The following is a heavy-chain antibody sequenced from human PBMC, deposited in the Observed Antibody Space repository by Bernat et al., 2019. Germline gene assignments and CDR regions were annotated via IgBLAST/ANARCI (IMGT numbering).Heavy chain of an antibody. J-gene: IGHJ5*02. V-gene: IGHV3-30*03. Sequence: QVQLVESGGGVVQPGTSLRLSCAASGFTFSNYGMHWVRQAPGKGLEWVAIISYDGSDKHYADSVKGRFTISRENSKNKLYLQMNSLRAEDTAVYYCGGFNWFDPWGQGTLVTVSS. D-gene: IGHD3-16*01. CDR2: ISYDGSDK. CDR1: GFTFSNYG. CDR3: GGFNWFDP.